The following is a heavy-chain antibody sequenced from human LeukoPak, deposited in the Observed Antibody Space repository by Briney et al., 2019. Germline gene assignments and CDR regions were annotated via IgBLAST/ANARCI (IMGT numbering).Heavy chain of an antibody. CDR1: GFTFSSYS. CDR3: ARETPSSGYYYRIDYMDV. J-gene: IGHJ6*03. CDR2: ISSSSSYI. D-gene: IGHD3-22*01. Sequence: PGGSLRLSCAASGFTFSSYSMNWVRQAPGKGLEWVSSISSSSSYIYYADSVKGRFTISRDNAKNSLYLQMNSLRAEDTAVYYCARETPSSGYYYRIDYMDVWGKGTTVTVSS. V-gene: IGHV3-21*01.